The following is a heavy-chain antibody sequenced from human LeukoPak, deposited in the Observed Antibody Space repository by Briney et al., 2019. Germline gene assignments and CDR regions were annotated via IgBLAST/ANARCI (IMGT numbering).Heavy chain of an antibody. D-gene: IGHD1-7*01. CDR1: GFTFSSYA. CDR3: AKTELELPAYYFDY. Sequence: GGSLRLSCAASGFTFSSYAMSWVRQAPGKGLEWVSAISGSGGSTYYADSVKGRSTISRDNSKNTLYLQMNSLRAEDTAVYYCAKTELELPAYYFDYWGQGTLVTVSS. V-gene: IGHV3-23*01. J-gene: IGHJ4*02. CDR2: ISGSGGST.